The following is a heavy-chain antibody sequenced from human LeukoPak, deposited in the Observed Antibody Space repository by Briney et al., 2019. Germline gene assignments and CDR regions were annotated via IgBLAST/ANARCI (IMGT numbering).Heavy chain of an antibody. CDR3: AKDRVSGWYTTLGY. J-gene: IGHJ4*02. Sequence: GGSLRPSCADSGFTFSRYWITWVRQAPGKGLVWVAHINQHGSDKYYVDSVKGRFTISRDNSKNSLYLQMNSLRTEDTALYYCAKDRVSGWYTTLGYWGQGTLVTVSS. D-gene: IGHD6-19*01. V-gene: IGHV3-7*03. CDR2: INQHGSDK. CDR1: GFTFSRYW.